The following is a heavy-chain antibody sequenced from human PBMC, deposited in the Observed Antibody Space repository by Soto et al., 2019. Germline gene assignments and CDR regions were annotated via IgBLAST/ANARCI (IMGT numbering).Heavy chain of an antibody. V-gene: IGHV3-64*01. CDR2: ISSNGGST. CDR1: GFTFSSHA. CDR3: ARVEYYYYGMDV. Sequence: EVQLVESGGGLVQPGGSLRLSCAASGFTFSSHAMHWVRQAPGKGLEYVSAISSNGGSTYYANSVKGRFTISRDNSKNTLYLQMGSLRAEDMAVYYCARVEYYYYGMDVWGQGTTVTVSS. J-gene: IGHJ6*02.